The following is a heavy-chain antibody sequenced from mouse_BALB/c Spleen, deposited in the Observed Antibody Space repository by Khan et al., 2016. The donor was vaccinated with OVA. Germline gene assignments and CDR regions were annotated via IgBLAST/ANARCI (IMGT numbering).Heavy chain of an antibody. CDR3: ANHGSSSAWLTY. Sequence: QVQLKESGAELAKPGASVKMSCKASGYTFTSYWMYWVKQRPGPGLEWIGYINPSTGYTEYNQRFKDKATLTADKSSSTAYMQLSSLTSEESAVYYCANHGSSSAWLTYWGQGTLVTVSA. J-gene: IGHJ3*01. CDR2: INPSTGYT. D-gene: IGHD1-1*01. CDR1: GYTFTSYW. V-gene: IGHV1-7*01.